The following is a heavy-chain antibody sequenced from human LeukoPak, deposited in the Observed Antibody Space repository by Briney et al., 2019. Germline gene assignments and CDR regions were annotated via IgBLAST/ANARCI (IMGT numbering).Heavy chain of an antibody. J-gene: IGHJ5*02. CDR1: GFTLSSNY. Sequence: GGSLRLXCAASGFTLSSNYMSWVPQAPGKGLEWVSAIYSGGSTYYADSVKGRFTISRDNSKNTLYLQMNSLRAEDTAVYYCARGSSWFDPWGQGTLVTVSS. CDR3: ARGSSWFDP. CDR2: IYSGGST. V-gene: IGHV3-66*02.